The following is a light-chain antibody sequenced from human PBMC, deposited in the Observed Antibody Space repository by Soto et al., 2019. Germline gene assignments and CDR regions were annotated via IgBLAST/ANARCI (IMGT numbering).Light chain of an antibody. CDR2: AVS. V-gene: IGKV1-39*01. CDR1: QSIFNY. CDR3: QQTYSELVYT. Sequence: DIQMPQSPSSLSASVGDRVTITCRSSQSIFNYLNWYQQKPGKAPEVLIYAVSSLQIGVPSRFAGSGSGTDFTLTITDLRPEDSATYYCQQTYSELVYTFGRGTKLEIK. J-gene: IGKJ2*01.